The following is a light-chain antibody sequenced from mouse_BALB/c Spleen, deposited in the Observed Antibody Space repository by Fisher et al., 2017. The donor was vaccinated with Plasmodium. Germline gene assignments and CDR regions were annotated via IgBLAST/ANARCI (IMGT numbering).Light chain of an antibody. CDR1: QSINNN. CDR3: QQSNSWPLT. V-gene: IGKV5-43*01. Sequence: DIVLTQSTVTLSVTPGDSVSLSCRASQSINNNLHWYRQKSHESPRLLINYTSQSISGIPSRFSGSGSGTDFTLSINSVETEDFGMYFCQQSNSWPLTFGAGTKLELK. CDR2: YTS. J-gene: IGKJ5*01.